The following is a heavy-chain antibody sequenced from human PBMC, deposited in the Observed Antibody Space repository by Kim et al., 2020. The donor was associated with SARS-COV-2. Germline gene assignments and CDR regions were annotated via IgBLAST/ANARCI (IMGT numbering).Heavy chain of an antibody. Sequence: SETLSLTCTVSGGSISSYYWSWIRQPPGKGLERIGYIYYSGSTNYNPSLKSRVTISVDTSKNQFSLNLSCVTAADTAVYYCARHLPLYYYYYGMGVWGQGTTVTVSS. CDR1: GGSISSYY. CDR3: ARHLPLYYYYYGMGV. CDR2: IYYSGST. V-gene: IGHV4-59*08. J-gene: IGHJ6*02.